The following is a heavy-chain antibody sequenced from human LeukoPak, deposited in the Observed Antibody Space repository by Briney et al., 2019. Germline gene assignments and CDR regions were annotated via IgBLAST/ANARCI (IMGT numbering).Heavy chain of an antibody. J-gene: IGHJ4*02. Sequence: SETLSLTCTVSGGSISSSSYYWGWIRQPPGKGLEWIGSIYYSGSTYYNPSLKSRVTMSVDTSKNQFSLKLSSVTAADTAVYYCAREGGFFLPFDYWGQGTLVTVSS. V-gene: IGHV4-39*07. CDR1: GGSISSSSYY. CDR2: IYYSGST. CDR3: AREGGFFLPFDY. D-gene: IGHD3-3*01.